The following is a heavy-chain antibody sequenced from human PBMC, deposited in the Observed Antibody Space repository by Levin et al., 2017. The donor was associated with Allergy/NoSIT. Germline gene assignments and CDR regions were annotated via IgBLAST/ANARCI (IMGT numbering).Heavy chain of an antibody. Sequence: VASVKVSCKASGGTFSSYAISWVRQAPGQGLEWMGGIIPIFGTANYAQKFQGRVTITADESTSTAYMELSSLRSEDTAVYYCARGQVGGYSFPVDYWGQGTLVTVSS. D-gene: IGHD5-18*01. CDR1: GGTFSSYA. CDR3: ARGQVGGYSFPVDY. CDR2: IIPIFGTA. J-gene: IGHJ4*02. V-gene: IGHV1-69*13.